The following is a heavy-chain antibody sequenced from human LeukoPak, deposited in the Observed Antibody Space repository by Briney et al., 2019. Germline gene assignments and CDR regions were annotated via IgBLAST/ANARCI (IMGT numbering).Heavy chain of an antibody. CDR2: IYPGDSDT. D-gene: IGHD2-15*01. J-gene: IGHJ4*02. CDR3: ASQEVCSGGSCYAAVDY. V-gene: IGHV5-51*01. Sequence: GESLKISCKGSGYSFTSYWIGWVRQMPGKGLEWMGIIYPGDSDTRYSPSFQGQVTISADKSISTAYLQWSSLKASDTAMYHCASQEVCSGGSCYAAVDYWGQGTLVTVSS. CDR1: GYSFTSYW.